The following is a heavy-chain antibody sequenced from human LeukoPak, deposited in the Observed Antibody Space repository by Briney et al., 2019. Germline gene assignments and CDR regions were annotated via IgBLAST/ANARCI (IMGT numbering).Heavy chain of an antibody. CDR1: GGSISSYY. Sequence: SETLSLTCTVSGGSISSYYWSWIRQPPGKGLEWIGYIYYSGSTNYNPSLKSRVTISVDTSKNQFSLKLSSVTAADTAVYYCARGVVAAGFWFDPWGQGTLVTVSS. CDR2: IYYSGST. V-gene: IGHV4-59*01. CDR3: ARGVVAAGFWFDP. D-gene: IGHD2-15*01. J-gene: IGHJ5*02.